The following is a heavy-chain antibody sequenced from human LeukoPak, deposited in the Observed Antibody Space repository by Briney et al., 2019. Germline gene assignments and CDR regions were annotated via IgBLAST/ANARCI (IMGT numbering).Heavy chain of an antibody. CDR1: GYTFTSYG. V-gene: IGHV1-18*01. Sequence: APVKVSCKASGYTFTSYGISWVRQAPGQGLEWMGWISAYNGNTNYAQKLQGRVTMTTDTSTSTAYMELRSLRSDDTAVYYCARVRIAAAGKYYYYYGMDVWGQGTAVTVSS. J-gene: IGHJ6*02. CDR2: ISAYNGNT. D-gene: IGHD6-13*01. CDR3: ARVRIAAAGKYYYYYGMDV.